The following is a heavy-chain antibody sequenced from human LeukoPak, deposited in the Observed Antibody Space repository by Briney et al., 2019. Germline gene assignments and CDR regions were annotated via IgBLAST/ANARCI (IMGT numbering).Heavy chain of an antibody. CDR2: IYYSGST. J-gene: IGHJ4*02. CDR3: ARGPEWEGFGY. Sequence: SETLSLTCTVSGGSISSYYWSWIRQPPGKGLEWIGYIYYSGSTNYNPSLKSRVTISVDTSKNQFSLKLSSVTAADTAVYYCARGPEWEGFGYWGQGTLVTVSS. V-gene: IGHV4-59*01. D-gene: IGHD1-26*01. CDR1: GGSISSYY.